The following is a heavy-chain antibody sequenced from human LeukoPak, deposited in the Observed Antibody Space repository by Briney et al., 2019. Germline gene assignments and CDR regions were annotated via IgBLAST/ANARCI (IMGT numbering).Heavy chain of an antibody. D-gene: IGHD3-10*01. Sequence: EASVTVSCKASGYTFASYDINWVRQATGQGLEWMGWMNPNSGNTGYAQKFQGRVTMTRNTSISTAYMELSSLRSEDTAVYYCARANSVLLWFGELSLRGGDFDYWGQGTLVTVSS. CDR3: ARANSVLLWFGELSLRGGDFDY. CDR2: MNPNSGNT. J-gene: IGHJ4*02. CDR1: GYTFASYD. V-gene: IGHV1-8*01.